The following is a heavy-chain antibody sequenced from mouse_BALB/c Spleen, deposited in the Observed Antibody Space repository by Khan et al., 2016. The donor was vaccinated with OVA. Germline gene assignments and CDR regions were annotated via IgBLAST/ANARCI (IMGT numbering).Heavy chain of an antibody. CDR1: GYAFTDYW. CDR2: IYPGSGNT. CDR3: ARDWCNYGWFAY. J-gene: IGHJ3*01. Sequence: QVQLQQSGTELVRPGTSVKISCKASGYAFTDYWLGWVKQRPGHGLEWIGDIYPGSGNTYYNEKFKGKVTLTADKSSSTAYMQLSSLTSEDSAVYFCARDWCNYGWFAYWGQGTLVTVSA. D-gene: IGHD2-1*01. V-gene: IGHV1-63*01.